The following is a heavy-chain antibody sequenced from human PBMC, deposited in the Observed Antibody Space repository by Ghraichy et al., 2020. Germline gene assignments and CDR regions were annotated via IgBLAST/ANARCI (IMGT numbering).Heavy chain of an antibody. CDR1: GFTFSNYG. V-gene: IGHV3-30*02. Sequence: GGSLRLSCAASGFTFSNYGIHWVRQAPGKGLEWVAFIRYDGSDKYYADSVKGRFTISRDNSKNMLYLQMNSLRAEDTAVYFCALNEYSSGQTSFDYWGQGTLVTVSS. J-gene: IGHJ4*02. D-gene: IGHD6-19*01. CDR2: IRYDGSDK. CDR3: ALNEYSSGQTSFDY.